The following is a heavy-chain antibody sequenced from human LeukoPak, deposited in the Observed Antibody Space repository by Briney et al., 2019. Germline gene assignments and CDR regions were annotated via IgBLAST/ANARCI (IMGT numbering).Heavy chain of an antibody. D-gene: IGHD5-18*01. CDR1: GYTFTGYY. CDR3: ARDGVDTAMEFDY. V-gene: IGHV1-2*04. Sequence: ASVTVSCTASGYTFTGYYMHWVRQAPGQGLEWMAWINPNSGGTNYAQKFQGWVTMTRDTSISTAYMELSRLRSDDTAVYYCARDGVDTAMEFDYWGQGTLVTVSS. J-gene: IGHJ4*02. CDR2: INPNSGGT.